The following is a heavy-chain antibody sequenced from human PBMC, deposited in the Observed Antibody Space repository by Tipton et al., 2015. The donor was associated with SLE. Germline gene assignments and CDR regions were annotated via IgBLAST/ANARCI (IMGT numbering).Heavy chain of an antibody. V-gene: IGHV1-46*01. CDR3: ATPNLDYSGGDDAFHI. Sequence: QLVQSGAEVKKPGASVKVSCKASGYTFTSYYMHWVRQAPGQGLEWMGIINPSGGSTSYAQKFQGRVTMTRDTSTSTVYMELSSLRSEDTAVYYCATPNLDYSGGDDAFHIWGQGTMVTVSS. CDR1: GYTFTSYY. J-gene: IGHJ3*02. CDR2: INPSGGST. D-gene: IGHD4-11*01.